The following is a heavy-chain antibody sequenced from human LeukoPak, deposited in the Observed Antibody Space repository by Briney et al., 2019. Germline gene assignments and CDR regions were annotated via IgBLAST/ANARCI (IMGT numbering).Heavy chain of an antibody. CDR3: ARGRPTYYAIDV. CDR2: TFYWAKWTN. D-gene: IGHD6-25*01. J-gene: IGHJ6*02. V-gene: IGHV6-1*01. Sequence: SQTLSLTCAIPGDSVSSNSAAWNWIRQSPSRGLEWLGRTFYWAKWTNDYAVSLKGRITINADTSKNQFSLQLNSVTPEDTAVYYCARGRPTYYAIDVWGQGTPVSVSS. CDR1: GDSVSSNSAA.